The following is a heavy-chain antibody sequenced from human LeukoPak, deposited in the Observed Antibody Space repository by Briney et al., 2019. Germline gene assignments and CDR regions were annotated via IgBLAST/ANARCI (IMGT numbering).Heavy chain of an antibody. CDR1: GFTFSSYA. D-gene: IGHD1-26*01. J-gene: IGHJ6*02. V-gene: IGHV3-23*01. CDR3: AKYLQRGGSYLYYYYGMDV. CDR2: ISGSGGST. Sequence: TGGSLRLSCAASGFTFSSYAMSWVRQAPGKGLEWVSAISGSGGSTYYADSVKGRFTISRDNSKNTLYLQMNSLRAEDTAVYYCAKYLQRGGSYLYYYYGMDVWGQGTTVTVSS.